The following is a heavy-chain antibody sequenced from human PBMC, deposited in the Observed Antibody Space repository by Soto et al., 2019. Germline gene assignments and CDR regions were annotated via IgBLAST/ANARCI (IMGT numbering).Heavy chain of an antibody. D-gene: IGHD3-22*01. CDR1: VFTVSDYY. CDR2: ISGGGGSTI. J-gene: IGHJ4*02. Sequence: GTLRLACAASVFTVSDYYMSWIRRSPGKGLEWVSYISGGGGSTISYADSVKGRFTISRDNAQNSLYLQMNSLRAEDTAVYYCARVRGYYDSSGFDYWGRGALVTVSS. V-gene: IGHV3-11*01. CDR3: ARVRGYYDSSGFDY.